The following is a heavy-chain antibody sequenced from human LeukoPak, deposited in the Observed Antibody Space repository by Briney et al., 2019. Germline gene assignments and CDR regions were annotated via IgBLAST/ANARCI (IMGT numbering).Heavy chain of an antibody. CDR3: ARVPNYYDSTGVGY. Sequence: PGGSLRLSCAASGFTFSSYSMNWVRQAPGKWLEWVSSISSSSSYIYYADSVKGRFTISRDNAKNSLYLQMNSLRAEDTAVYYCARVPNYYDSTGVGYWGQGTLVTVSS. CDR2: ISSSSSYI. J-gene: IGHJ4*02. D-gene: IGHD3-22*01. CDR1: GFTFSSYS. V-gene: IGHV3-21*03.